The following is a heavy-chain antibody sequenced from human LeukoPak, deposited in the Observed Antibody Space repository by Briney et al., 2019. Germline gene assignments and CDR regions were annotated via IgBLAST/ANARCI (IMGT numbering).Heavy chain of an antibody. V-gene: IGHV4-34*01. J-gene: IGHJ5*02. Sequence: SETLSLTCAVYGGSFSGYYWSWIRQPPGRGLEWIGEINHSGSTNYNPSLKSRVTISVDTSKNQFSLKLSSVTAADTAVYYCARCGRRYDFWSDYRWFDPWGQGTLVTVSS. CDR3: ARCGRRYDFWSDYRWFDP. CDR1: GGSFSGYY. D-gene: IGHD3-3*01. CDR2: INHSGST.